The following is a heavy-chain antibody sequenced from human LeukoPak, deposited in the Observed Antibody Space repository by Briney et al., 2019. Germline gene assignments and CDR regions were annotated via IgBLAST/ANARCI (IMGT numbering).Heavy chain of an antibody. CDR2: MSYDGSNI. V-gene: IGHV3-30*18. J-gene: IGHJ4*02. D-gene: IGHD3-10*01. Sequence: GGSLRLSCAASGFTFSSSGMHWVRQAPGKGLDWVAVMSYDGSNIYYADSVKGRFSISRDNSKKTLYLQMNSLRTEDTAVYYCAKWRRGHYYGSGTELDYWGQGTLVTVSS. CDR3: AKWRRGHYYGSGTELDY. CDR1: GFTFSSSG.